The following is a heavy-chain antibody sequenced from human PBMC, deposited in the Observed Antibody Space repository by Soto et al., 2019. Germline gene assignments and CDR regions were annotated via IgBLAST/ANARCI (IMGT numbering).Heavy chain of an antibody. V-gene: IGHV4-34*01. Sequence: SETLSLTCAVYGGSFSGYYWSWIRQPPGKGLEWIGEINHSGSTNYNPSLKSRVTISVDTSKNQFSLKLSSVTAADTAVYYCATRTYYDILTGYGMDVWGKGTTVTVSS. D-gene: IGHD3-9*01. CDR2: INHSGST. J-gene: IGHJ6*03. CDR3: ATRTYYDILTGYGMDV. CDR1: GGSFSGYY.